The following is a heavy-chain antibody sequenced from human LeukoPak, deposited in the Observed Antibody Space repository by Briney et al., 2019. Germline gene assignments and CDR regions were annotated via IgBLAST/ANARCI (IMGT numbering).Heavy chain of an antibody. Sequence: GGSLRLSCAASGFTFNTFNMNWVRQAPGKGLEWVSSITSGGDYIYYADSVKGRFTTSRDNAMNSLSLQLNSLRVEDTAVYYCARGHYDVLAASYKWTPDYWGQGTLVTVSS. J-gene: IGHJ4*02. CDR2: ITSGGDYI. CDR1: GFTFNTFN. D-gene: IGHD3-9*01. CDR3: ARGHYDVLAASYKWTPDY. V-gene: IGHV3-21*01.